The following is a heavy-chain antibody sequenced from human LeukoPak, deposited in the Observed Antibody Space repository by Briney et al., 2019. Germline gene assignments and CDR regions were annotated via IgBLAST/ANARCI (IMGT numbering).Heavy chain of an antibody. V-gene: IGHV3-23*01. J-gene: IGHJ4*02. CDR3: AKFYDISTGYFDC. Sequence: GGSLRLSCAAPGFTFSSYAMSCVRQSPGKGLASVSAISGGGGSTYYADSVKGRFTISRDNSKNTLYLQMNSLRAEDTAVYYCAKFYDISTGYFDCWGQGTLVTVSS. CDR1: GFTFSSYA. CDR2: ISGGGGST. D-gene: IGHD3-9*01.